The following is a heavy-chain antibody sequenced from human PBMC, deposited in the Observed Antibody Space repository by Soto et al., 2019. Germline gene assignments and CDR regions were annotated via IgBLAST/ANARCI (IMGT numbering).Heavy chain of an antibody. J-gene: IGHJ3*02. CDR1: GGSISSGGYY. D-gene: IGHD3-22*01. Sequence: QVQLQESGPGLVKPSQTLSLTCTVSGGSISSGGYYWSWIRQHPGKGLEWIGYIYYSGSTYYNPSLKSRVTXXVXTXXNQFSLKLSSVTAADTAVYYCARVFSSGYHDAFDIWGQGTMVTVSS. CDR3: ARVFSSGYHDAFDI. CDR2: IYYSGST. V-gene: IGHV4-31*03.